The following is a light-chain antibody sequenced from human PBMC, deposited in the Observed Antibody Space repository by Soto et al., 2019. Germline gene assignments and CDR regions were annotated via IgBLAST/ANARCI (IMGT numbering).Light chain of an antibody. J-gene: IGLJ1*01. V-gene: IGLV2-23*01. CDR2: EGS. CDR1: SSGVGSYNL. CDR3: CSYAGTSTYV. Sequence: QSALTQPASVSGSPGQSITVSCTGTSSGVGSYNLVSWYQQHPGKAPKLILYEGSKRPSGVSYRFSGSKSGNTASLTISGLQAEDEADYYCCSYAGTSTYVCGSGTKLTVL.